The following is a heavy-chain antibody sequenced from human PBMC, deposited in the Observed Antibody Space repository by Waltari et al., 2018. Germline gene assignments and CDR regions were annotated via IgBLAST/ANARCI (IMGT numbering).Heavy chain of an antibody. V-gene: IGHV2-70*04. Sequence: QITLKESGPALVKPTQTLTLTCTFSGFSLSTSAMRVGWIRQPPGKALEWLARIDGDDDKFYSTSLKTRLTVSKDTSKNQVVLTMTNMDSVDTATYYCARIRTSGTFDFLGQGTLVTVSS. J-gene: IGHJ4*02. CDR1: GFSLSTSAMR. CDR2: IDGDDDK. CDR3: ARIRTSGTFDF. D-gene: IGHD1-26*01.